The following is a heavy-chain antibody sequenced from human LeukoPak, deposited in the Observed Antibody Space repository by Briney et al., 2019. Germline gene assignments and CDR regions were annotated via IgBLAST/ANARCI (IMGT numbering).Heavy chain of an antibody. D-gene: IGHD2-8*01. CDR1: GFTFSSYA. Sequence: GGSLRLSCAASGFTFSSYAMHWVRQAPGKGLGWVAVISYDGSNKYYADSVKGRFTISRDNSKNTLYLQMNSLRAEDTAVYYCARDPQDCTNGVCYTYYYYYMDVWGKGTTVTVSS. CDR2: ISYDGSNK. J-gene: IGHJ6*03. V-gene: IGHV3-30*04. CDR3: ARDPQDCTNGVCYTYYYYYMDV.